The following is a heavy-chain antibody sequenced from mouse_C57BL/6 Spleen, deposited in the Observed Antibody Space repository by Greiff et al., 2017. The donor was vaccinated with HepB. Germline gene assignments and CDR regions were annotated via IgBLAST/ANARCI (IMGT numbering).Heavy chain of an antibody. CDR3: TRGLLYYGSSYDWYFDV. D-gene: IGHD1-1*01. Sequence: EVKLVESGGGLVQPGGSMKLSCAASGFTFSDAWMDWVRQSPEKGLEWVAEIRNKANNHATYYAESVKGRFTISRDDSKSSVYLQRNSLRAEDTGIYYCTRGLLYYGSSYDWYFDVWGTGTTVTVSS. V-gene: IGHV6-6*01. CDR1: GFTFSDAW. J-gene: IGHJ1*03. CDR2: IRNKANNHAT.